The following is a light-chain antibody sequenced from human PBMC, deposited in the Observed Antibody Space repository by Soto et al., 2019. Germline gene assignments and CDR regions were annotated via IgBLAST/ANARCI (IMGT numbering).Light chain of an antibody. J-gene: IGLJ3*02. V-gene: IGLV2-14*01. CDR3: SSYTSSSTRV. Sequence: QSALTQPASVSGSPGQSITISCTGTSSDVGGYNYVSWYQQHPGKAPKLMIYEVSNRPSRVSNRFSGSKSGNTASLTISGLQAECEADYYCSSYTSSSTRVFGGGTKLTVL. CDR1: SSDVGGYNY. CDR2: EVS.